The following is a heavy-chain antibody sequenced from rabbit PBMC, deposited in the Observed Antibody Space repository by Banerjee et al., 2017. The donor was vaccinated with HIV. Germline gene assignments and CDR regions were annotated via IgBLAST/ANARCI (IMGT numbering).Heavy chain of an antibody. Sequence: QEQLEESGGDLVKPEGSLTLTCKASGFSFSSSDWICWVRQAPGKGLEWIACIYGGSSGSSHYATWAKGRFTISKMPSTTVTLQMTSMTAADTATYFCARDLAGVIGWNFNLWGPGTLVTV. CDR1: GFSFSSSDW. CDR3: ARDLAGVIGWNFNL. J-gene: IGHJ4*01. CDR2: IYGGSSGSS. V-gene: IGHV1S45*01. D-gene: IGHD4-1*01.